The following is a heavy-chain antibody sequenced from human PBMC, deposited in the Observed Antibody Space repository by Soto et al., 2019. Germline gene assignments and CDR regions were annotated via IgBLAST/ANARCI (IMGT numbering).Heavy chain of an antibody. CDR1: GFTFTSSA. D-gene: IGHD3-3*01. J-gene: IGHJ6*02. V-gene: IGHV1-58*01. CDR3: AASAAKYYDFWSGYYPYYYYGMDV. Sequence: RASVKVSCKASGFTFTSSAVQWVRQARGQRLEWIGWIVVGSGNTNYAQKFQERVTITRDMSTSTAYMELSSLRSEDTAVYYCAASAAKYYDFWSGYYPYYYYGMDVWGQGTTVTVSS. CDR2: IVVGSGNT.